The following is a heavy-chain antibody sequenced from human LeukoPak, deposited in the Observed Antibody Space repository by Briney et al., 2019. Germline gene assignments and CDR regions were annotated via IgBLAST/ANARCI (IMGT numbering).Heavy chain of an antibody. J-gene: IGHJ4*02. V-gene: IGHV3-23*01. CDR2: IITTGGVT. CDR1: GFTFNNYG. CDR3: AKTSRRLCSSSSCYTLDS. Sequence: GGSLRLSCTASGFTFNNYGMSWVRQAPGKGLEWVSSIITTGGVTDYADSVKGRFTISRDNSRNTLYMQMNSLRAEDTAVYYCAKTSRRLCSSSSCYTLDSWGQGALVTVSS. D-gene: IGHD2-2*02.